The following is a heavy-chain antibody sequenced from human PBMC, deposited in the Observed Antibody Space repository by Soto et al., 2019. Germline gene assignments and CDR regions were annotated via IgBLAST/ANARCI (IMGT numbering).Heavy chain of an antibody. D-gene: IGHD3-22*01. CDR1: GYTFTSYD. J-gene: IGHJ5*02. CDR2: MNPNSGNT. CDR3: ARMNYDRSGYQTWFDP. V-gene: IGHV1-8*01. Sequence: ASVKVSCKASGYTFTSYDINWVRQATGQGLEWMGWMNPNSGNTGYAQKFQGRVTMTRNTSISTAYMELSSLRSEDTAVYYCARMNYDRSGYQTWFDPWGQGTLVTVSS.